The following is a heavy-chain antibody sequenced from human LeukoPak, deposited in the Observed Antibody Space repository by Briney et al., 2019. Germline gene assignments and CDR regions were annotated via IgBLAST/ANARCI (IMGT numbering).Heavy chain of an antibody. Sequence: ASVKVSCKTSGYTFTNYGISWVRQAPGLGLEWMGWISAYNGNTNYAQKVQGRVTMTTDTSTSKAYMELRSLRFDETAVYYCARDQSVRLLQTSSTYFKHVFAIWGQGSMVTVSS. D-gene: IGHD6-13*01. CDR2: ISAYNGNT. J-gene: IGHJ3*02. CDR3: ARDQSVRLLQTSSTYFKHVFAI. V-gene: IGHV1-18*01. CDR1: GYTFTNYG.